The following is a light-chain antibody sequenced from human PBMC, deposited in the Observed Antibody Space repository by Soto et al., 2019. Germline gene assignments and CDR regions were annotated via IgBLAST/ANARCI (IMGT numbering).Light chain of an antibody. CDR2: EVS. CDR1: SSDVGSHNL. V-gene: IGLV2-23*02. CDR3: CSYGGSRAV. Sequence: QSVLTQPESVSGSPGQSITISCTGTSSDVGSHNLVSWYQQHPGQAPKLMIYEVSKRPLGVSARFSASKSGNTASLTISGLQAEDEADYYCCSYGGSRAVFGGGTQLTVL. J-gene: IGLJ7*01.